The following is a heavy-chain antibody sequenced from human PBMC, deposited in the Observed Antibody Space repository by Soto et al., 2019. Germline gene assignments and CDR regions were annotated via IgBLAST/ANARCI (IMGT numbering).Heavy chain of an antibody. J-gene: IGHJ6*02. V-gene: IGHV3-30-3*01. Sequence: GGSLRLSCAASGFTFSSYAMHWVRQAPGKGLEWVAVISYDGSNKYYADSVKGRFTISRDNSKNTLYLQMNSLRAEDTAVYYCARDLPLVDTAMVLGNYYYYYGMDVWGQGTTVTVSS. D-gene: IGHD5-18*01. CDR1: GFTFSSYA. CDR3: ARDLPLVDTAMVLGNYYYYYGMDV. CDR2: ISYDGSNK.